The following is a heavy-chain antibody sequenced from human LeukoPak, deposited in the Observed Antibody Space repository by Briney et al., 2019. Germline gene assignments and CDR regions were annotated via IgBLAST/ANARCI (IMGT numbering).Heavy chain of an antibody. CDR1: GFTFDNYG. CDR3: ARDLLFPGTVDY. Sequence: GGSLRLSCAASGFTFDNYGMSWVRQAPGMGLEWVSGINWNGGSTGYADSVKGRFTISRDNAKNSLYLQMNSLRAEDTALYYCARDLLFPGTVDYWGQGTLVTVSS. V-gene: IGHV3-20*04. D-gene: IGHD6-13*01. J-gene: IGHJ4*02. CDR2: INWNGGST.